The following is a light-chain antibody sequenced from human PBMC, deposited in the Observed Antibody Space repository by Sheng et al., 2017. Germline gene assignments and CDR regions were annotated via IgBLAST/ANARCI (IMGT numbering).Light chain of an antibody. CDR1: QSVSTY. Sequence: DIQMTQSPSSLSASVGDTVTITCRASQSVSTYLSWYQQKPGKAPRLLISAASSLQSGVPSRFTGSGSGTDFTLTISGVQPEDFATYYCQQSFSTPPLYTFGQGT. V-gene: IGKV1-39*01. CDR2: AAS. J-gene: IGKJ2*01. CDR3: QQSFSTPPLYT.